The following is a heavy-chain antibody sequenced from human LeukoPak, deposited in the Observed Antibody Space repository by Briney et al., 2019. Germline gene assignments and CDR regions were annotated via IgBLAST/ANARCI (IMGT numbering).Heavy chain of an antibody. Sequence: GGSLRLSCAASGFPVSSNYMSWVRQAPGKGLEWVSVIYSGGSTYYADSVKGRFTISRDNSKNTLYLQMNSLRAEDTVVYYCARIYDYVDYWGQGTLVTVSS. CDR2: IYSGGST. J-gene: IGHJ4*02. CDR3: ARIYDYVDY. V-gene: IGHV3-66*01. CDR1: GFPVSSNY. D-gene: IGHD4/OR15-4a*01.